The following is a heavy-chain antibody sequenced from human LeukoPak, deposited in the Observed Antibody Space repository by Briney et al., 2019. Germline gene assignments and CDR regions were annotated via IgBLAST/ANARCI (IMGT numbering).Heavy chain of an antibody. J-gene: IGHJ4*02. CDR1: GFTFSSYS. D-gene: IGHD3-10*01. CDR2: ISSSSSYI. Sequence: GGSLRLSCAASGFTFSSYSMSWVRQAPGKGREWVSSISSSSSYIYYADSVKGRFTISRDNAKHSLYLQMNSLRAEDPAVYYCSRDEGIQGDYWGQGTLVTVSS. V-gene: IGHV3-21*01. CDR3: SRDEGIQGDY.